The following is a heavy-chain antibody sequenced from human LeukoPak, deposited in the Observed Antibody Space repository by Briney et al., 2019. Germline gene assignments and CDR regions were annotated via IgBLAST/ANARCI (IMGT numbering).Heavy chain of an antibody. Sequence: SETLSLTCAVYGGSFSGYYWSWIRQPPGKGLEWIGEINHSGSTNYNQSLKSRVTISVDTSKNQFSLKLSSVTAADTAVYYCARGGYFLYAFDIWGQGTMVTVSS. CDR1: GGSFSGYY. CDR3: ARGGYFLYAFDI. CDR2: INHSGST. D-gene: IGHD2-15*01. V-gene: IGHV4-34*01. J-gene: IGHJ3*02.